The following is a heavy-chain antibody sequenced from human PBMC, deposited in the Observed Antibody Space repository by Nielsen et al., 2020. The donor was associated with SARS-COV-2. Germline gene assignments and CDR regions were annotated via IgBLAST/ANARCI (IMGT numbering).Heavy chain of an antibody. CDR1: GFTFSSYG. CDR2: ISYDGSNK. D-gene: IGHD6-13*01. V-gene: IGHV3-30*03. J-gene: IGHJ4*02. CDR3: ARVGSSSWYFDY. Sequence: GESLKISCAASGFTFSSYGMHWVRQAPGKGLEWVAIISYDGSNKYYADSVKGRFTISRDNFKNTVNLQMNSLRAEDTAVYYCARVGSSSWYFDYWGQGTLVTVSS.